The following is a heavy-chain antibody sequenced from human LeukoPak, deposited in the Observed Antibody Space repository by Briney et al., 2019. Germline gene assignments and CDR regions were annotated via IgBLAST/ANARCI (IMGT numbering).Heavy chain of an antibody. D-gene: IGHD4-11*01. Sequence: GASVKVSCKASGYTFTGYYMHWVRQAPGQGLEWMGWINPNSGGTNYAQKFQGRVTMTRDTSISTVYMELSSLSPEDTAVYYCARQQGLQNLNFDYWGQGTLVTVSS. V-gene: IGHV1-2*02. CDR1: GYTFTGYY. J-gene: IGHJ4*02. CDR3: ARQQGLQNLNFDY. CDR2: INPNSGGT.